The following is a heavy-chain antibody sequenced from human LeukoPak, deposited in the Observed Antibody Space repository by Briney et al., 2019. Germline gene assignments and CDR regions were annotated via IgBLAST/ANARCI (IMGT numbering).Heavy chain of an antibody. CDR3: ARAYTSSWYFFDL. CDR2: ISSSSIYL. J-gene: IGHJ4*02. D-gene: IGHD2-2*02. V-gene: IGHV3-21*01. CDR1: GFSFSGYD. Sequence: GGSLRLSCAASGFSFSGYDVHWVRQAPGKGLEWLSSISSSSIYLFYADSMKGRFTISGDDAKDSLYLQMDTLTAEDTAMYYCARAYTSSWYFFDLWGQGTRVTVSS.